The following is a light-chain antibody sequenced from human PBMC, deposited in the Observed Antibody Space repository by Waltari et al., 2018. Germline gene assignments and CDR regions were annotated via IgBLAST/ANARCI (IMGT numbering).Light chain of an antibody. CDR2: AAS. CDR1: QSISSY. Sequence: DIHMTQSPSSLSASVGDRVTITCRASQSISSYLNWYQQKPGKAPKLLIYAASSLQSGVPSRFSGSGSGTDFTLTISSLQPEDFATYYCQQSYSLGITFGQGTRLEIK. V-gene: IGKV1-39*01. CDR3: QQSYSLGIT. J-gene: IGKJ5*01.